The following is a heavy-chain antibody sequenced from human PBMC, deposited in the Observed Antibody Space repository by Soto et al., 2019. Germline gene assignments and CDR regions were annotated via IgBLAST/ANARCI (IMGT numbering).Heavy chain of an antibody. CDR3: ARMSENYYYGMDV. CDR2: IKQDGSEK. J-gene: IGHJ6*02. CDR1: GFTFSSYW. V-gene: IGHV3-7*01. Sequence: GGSLRLSCAASGFTFSSYWMSWVRQAPGKGLEWVANIKQDGSEKYYVDSVKGRFTISRDNAKNSLYLQMNSLRAEDTAVYYCARMSENYYYGMDVWGQGTTVTVSS.